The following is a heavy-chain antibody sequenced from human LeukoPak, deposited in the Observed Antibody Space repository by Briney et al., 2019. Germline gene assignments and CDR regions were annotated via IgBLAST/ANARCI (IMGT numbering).Heavy chain of an antibody. CDR3: ARGHYDSRGYFGGMDV. CDR2: TYYRSKWYN. D-gene: IGHD3-22*01. Sequence: SQTLSLTCAISGDSVSSSSATCHWIRQSPSRGLEWLGRTYYRSKWYNDYGTSVKSRLTINPETSKNQFSLQLNSVTPEDTAVYYCARGHYDSRGYFGGMDVWGQGTTVTVSS. CDR1: GDSVSSSSAT. V-gene: IGHV6-1*01. J-gene: IGHJ6*02.